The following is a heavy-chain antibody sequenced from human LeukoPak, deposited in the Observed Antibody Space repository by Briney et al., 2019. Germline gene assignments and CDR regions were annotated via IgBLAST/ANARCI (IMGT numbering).Heavy chain of an antibody. V-gene: IGHV1-69*01. J-gene: IGHJ4*02. CDR1: GGTFSSYA. CDR3: ATSRDGYNSLDY. D-gene: IGHD5-24*01. Sequence: GSSVKVSCKASGGTFSSYAISWVRQAPGQGLEWMGGIIPIFGTAYYAQKFQGRVTITADESTSTAYMELSSLRSEDTAVYYCATSRDGYNSLDYWGQGTLATVSS. CDR2: IIPIFGTA.